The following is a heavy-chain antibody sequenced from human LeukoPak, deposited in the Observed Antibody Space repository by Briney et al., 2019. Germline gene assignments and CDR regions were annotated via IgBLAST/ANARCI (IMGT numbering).Heavy chain of an antibody. V-gene: IGHV6-1*01. Sequence: SQTLSLTCAISGDSVSSNSATWHWIRQSPSRGLEWLGRTYYRSKWYTDYAVSVKSRITINPDTSKNQFSLQLNSVTPEDTAVYYCARDRCSSTSCSGNLDYWGQGTLVTVSS. CDR2: TYYRSKWYT. CDR3: ARDRCSSTSCSGNLDY. J-gene: IGHJ4*02. CDR1: GDSVSSNSAT. D-gene: IGHD2-2*01.